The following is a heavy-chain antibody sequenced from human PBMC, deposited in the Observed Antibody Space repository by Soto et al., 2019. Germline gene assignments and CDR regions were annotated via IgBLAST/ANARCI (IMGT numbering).Heavy chain of an antibody. Sequence: ASVKVSCKASGGTFSSYAISWVRQAPGQGLEWMGGIIPIFGTANYAQKFQGRVTITADEPTSTAYMELSSLRSEDTAVYYCARDLVHSSSWYSPYYYYGMDVWGQGTTVTVSS. V-gene: IGHV1-69*13. J-gene: IGHJ6*02. CDR2: IIPIFGTA. D-gene: IGHD6-13*01. CDR3: ARDLVHSSSWYSPYYYYGMDV. CDR1: GGTFSSYA.